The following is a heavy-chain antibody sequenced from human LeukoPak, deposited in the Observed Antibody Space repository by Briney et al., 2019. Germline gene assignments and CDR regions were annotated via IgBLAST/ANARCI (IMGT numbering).Heavy chain of an antibody. CDR2: IIPIFGTA. CDR3: ARPAAPVQLERDYYYYGMDV. Sequence: SVKVSCKASGGTFSSYAISWVRQAPRQGLEWMGGIIPIFGTANYAQKFQGRVTITADESTSTAYMVLSSLRSEDTAVYYCARPAAPVQLERDYYYYGMDVWGQGTTVTVSS. V-gene: IGHV1-69*13. D-gene: IGHD1-1*01. J-gene: IGHJ6*02. CDR1: GGTFSSYA.